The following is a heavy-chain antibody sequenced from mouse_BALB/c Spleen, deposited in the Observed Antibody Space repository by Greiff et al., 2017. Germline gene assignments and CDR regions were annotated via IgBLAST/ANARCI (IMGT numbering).Heavy chain of an antibody. CDR1: GYTFTDYA. D-gene: IGHD1-1*01. Sequence: VQLQQSGAELVRPGVSVKISCKGSGYTFTDYAMHWVKQSHAKSLEWIGVISTYYGDASYNQKFKGKATMTVDKSSSTAYMELARLTSEDSAIYYCARDYYGLLDYWGQGTSVTVSS. V-gene: IGHV1S137*01. CDR3: ARDYYGLLDY. CDR2: ISTYYGDA. J-gene: IGHJ4*01.